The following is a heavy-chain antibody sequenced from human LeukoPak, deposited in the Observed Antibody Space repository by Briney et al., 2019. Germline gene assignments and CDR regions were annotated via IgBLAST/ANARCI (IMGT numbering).Heavy chain of an antibody. CDR3: ARVGSGWLTFDY. CDR2: IYSGGST. V-gene: IGHV3-53*01. D-gene: IGHD6-19*01. CDR1: GFTVSSNY. J-gene: IGHJ4*02. Sequence: GGSLRLSCAASGFTVSSNYMSWVRQAPGKGLEWVSVIYSGGSTYYADSVEGRFTISRDNSKNTLYLQMNSLRAEDTAVYYCARVGSGWLTFDYWGQGTLVTVSS.